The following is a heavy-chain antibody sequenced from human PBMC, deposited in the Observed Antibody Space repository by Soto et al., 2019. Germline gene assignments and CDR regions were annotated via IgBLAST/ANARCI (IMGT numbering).Heavy chain of an antibody. V-gene: IGHV1-18*01. J-gene: IGHJ6*02. Sequence: QVQLVQSGAEVKKPGASVKVSCKASGYTFTSYGISWVRQAPGQGLEWMGWISAYNGNTNYAQKLQGRVTMTTDTTTSTAYRELRSLRADDTAVYYCGRGQQELGGGGAANYYYYYGMDVWGQGTTVTVSS. CDR3: GRGQQELGGGGAANYYYYYGMDV. D-gene: IGHD6-13*01. CDR2: ISAYNGNT. CDR1: GYTFTSYG.